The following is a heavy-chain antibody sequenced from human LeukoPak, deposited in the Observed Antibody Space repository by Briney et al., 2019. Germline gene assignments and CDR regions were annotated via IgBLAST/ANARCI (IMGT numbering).Heavy chain of an antibody. CDR2: IYHSGST. CDR3: AGSYDAFDI. Sequence: SETLSLTCAVSGYSISSGYYWGWIRQPPGKGLEWIGSIYHSGSTYYNPSLKSRVTISVDTSKNQFSLKLSSVTAADTAVHYCAGSYDAFDIWGQGTMVTVSS. D-gene: IGHD2-15*01. CDR1: GYSISSGYY. J-gene: IGHJ3*02. V-gene: IGHV4-38-2*01.